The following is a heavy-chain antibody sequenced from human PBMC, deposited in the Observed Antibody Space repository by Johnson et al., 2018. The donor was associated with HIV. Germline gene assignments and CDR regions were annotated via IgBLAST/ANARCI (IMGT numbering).Heavy chain of an antibody. V-gene: IGHV3-30*02. D-gene: IGHD3-10*01. CDR1: GFTFSDYG. Sequence: QVQLVESGGGVVQPGGSLRLSCSASGFTFSDYGMHWVRQAPGKGLEWVTFIRYDGSNSYYVDSVKGRFTISRDNSKNMLNLQMNNLRIEEPAGYYCARASGKWQLITVDAFYFWGQGQMVTVFS. J-gene: IGHJ3*01. CDR3: ARASGKWQLITVDAFYF. CDR2: IRYDGSNS.